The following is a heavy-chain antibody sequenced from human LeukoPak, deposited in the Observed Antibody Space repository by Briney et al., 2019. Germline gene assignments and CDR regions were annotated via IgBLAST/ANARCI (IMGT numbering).Heavy chain of an antibody. D-gene: IGHD6-19*01. CDR1: GYTFTSYY. V-gene: IGHV1-46*01. Sequence: GASVKVSCKASGYTFTSYYMHWVRQAPGQGLEWMGIINPSGGSTSYAQKFQGRVTMTRDTSTSTVYMELSSLRSEDTAVYYCARGGAGIAVAGIHLVGSYYYGMDVWGQGTTVTVSS. CDR2: INPSGGST. J-gene: IGHJ6*02. CDR3: ARGGAGIAVAGIHLVGSYYYGMDV.